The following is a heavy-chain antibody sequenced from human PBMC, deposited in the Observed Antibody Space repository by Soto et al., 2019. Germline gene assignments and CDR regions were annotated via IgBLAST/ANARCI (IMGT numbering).Heavy chain of an antibody. Sequence: SETLSLTCAVYGGSFSGYYWSWIRQPPGKGLEWIGEINHSGSTNYNPSLKSRVTISVDTSKNQFSLKLSSVTAADTAVYYCARGGHNIWGSYRPWSMDVWGKGTTVTVSS. D-gene: IGHD3-16*02. CDR3: ARGGHNIWGSYRPWSMDV. CDR2: INHSGST. J-gene: IGHJ6*03. CDR1: GGSFSGYY. V-gene: IGHV4-34*01.